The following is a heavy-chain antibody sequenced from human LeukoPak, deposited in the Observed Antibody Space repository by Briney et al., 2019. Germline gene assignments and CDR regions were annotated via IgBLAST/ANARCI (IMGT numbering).Heavy chain of an antibody. D-gene: IGHD1-26*01. CDR3: ASLGATSQDDAFDI. CDR2: ISSSSSTI. CDR1: GFTFSSYE. V-gene: IGHV3-48*01. Sequence: GGSLRLSCAASGFTFSSYEMNWVRQAPGKGLEWVSYISSSSSTIYYADSVKGRFTISRDNAKNSLYLQMNSLRAEDTAVYYCASLGATSQDDAFDIWGQGTMVTVSS. J-gene: IGHJ3*02.